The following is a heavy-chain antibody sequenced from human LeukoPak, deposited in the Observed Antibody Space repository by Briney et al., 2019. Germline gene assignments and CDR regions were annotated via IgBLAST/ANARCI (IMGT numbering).Heavy chain of an antibody. D-gene: IGHD1-26*01. CDR3: ASPGGATDGAFNI. V-gene: IGHV4-39*07. Sequence: PSETLSLTCTVSGGSISSSSYYWGWIRQPPGKGLEWIGSIFYSGSTYYNPSLKSRVTVSLDTSKNQFSLKLSSVTAADTAVYYCASPGGATDGAFNIWGQGTMVTVSS. J-gene: IGHJ3*02. CDR2: IFYSGST. CDR1: GGSISSSSYY.